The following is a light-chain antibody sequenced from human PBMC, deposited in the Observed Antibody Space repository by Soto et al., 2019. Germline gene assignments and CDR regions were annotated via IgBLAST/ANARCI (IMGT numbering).Light chain of an antibody. V-gene: IGKV3-20*01. J-gene: IGKJ3*01. CDR1: QSISSSS. Sequence: EIVLTQSPGTLSLSSGERATLSCRASQSISSSSLAWYRQKPGQAPRLLIYGASSRATGIPDRFSGSGSGTDFTLTISRLEPEDFALYYCQQYSSSLFTFGPGTKVDI. CDR2: GAS. CDR3: QQYSSSLFT.